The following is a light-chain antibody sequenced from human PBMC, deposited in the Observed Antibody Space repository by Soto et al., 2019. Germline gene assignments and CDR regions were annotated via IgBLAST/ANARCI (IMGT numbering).Light chain of an antibody. CDR3: QQYYESPLMYT. CDR2: WAS. Sequence: DIVMTQSPDSLAVSLGERATINCKSSQSVLSNSKGKNFVAWYQQKPRQPPKLLIYWASTRKSGVPDRFSGSGSGTDFTLTINNLQAEDVAIYYCQQYYESPLMYTFGLGTKLEIK. CDR1: QSVLSNSKGKNF. V-gene: IGKV4-1*01. J-gene: IGKJ2*01.